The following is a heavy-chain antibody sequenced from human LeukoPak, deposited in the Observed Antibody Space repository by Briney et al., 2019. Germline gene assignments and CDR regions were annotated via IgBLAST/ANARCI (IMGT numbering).Heavy chain of an antibody. V-gene: IGHV3-7*01. CDR1: GLTFSMYW. D-gene: IGHD2-15*01. Sequence: GGSLRLSCAASGLTFSMYWMSWVRQAPGKGLEWVANIKPDGSQKYYVDSVKGRFTISRDNAKNSLYLQMNNLRAEDTAVYYCANIYCSGGTCTYFVDWGQGTLVTASS. CDR2: IKPDGSQK. CDR3: ANIYCSGGTCTYFVD. J-gene: IGHJ4*02.